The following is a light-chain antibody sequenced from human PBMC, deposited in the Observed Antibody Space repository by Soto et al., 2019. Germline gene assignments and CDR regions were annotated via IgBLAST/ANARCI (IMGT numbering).Light chain of an antibody. V-gene: IGKV1-39*01. CDR2: TAS. CDR3: QQSYSNPPSWT. CDR1: QRISTW. J-gene: IGKJ1*01. Sequence: IQMTQSPSTMAASVGDAVTITSRASQRISTWLAWYQQKPRKAPKLLIYTASSLQSGVPSRFSGSGSGTDYNLTISILQPEDFATYYCQQSYSNPPSWTVCQGTKV.